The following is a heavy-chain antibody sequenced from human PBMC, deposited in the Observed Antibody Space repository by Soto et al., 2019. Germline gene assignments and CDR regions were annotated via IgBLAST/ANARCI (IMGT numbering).Heavy chain of an antibody. CDR3: AKGGLHGRGDWFDP. CDR1: GGSINNYY. D-gene: IGHD1-26*01. CDR2: IYHSGRS. V-gene: IGHV4-59*01. Sequence: SETLSLTCTVSGGSINNYYWSWIRQTPGKGLEWIANIYHSGRSNYNPSLKSRVIISVDTPNNQFSLTLTSVTAADTAVHYCAKGGLHGRGDWFDPWGQGTPVTVSS. J-gene: IGHJ5*02.